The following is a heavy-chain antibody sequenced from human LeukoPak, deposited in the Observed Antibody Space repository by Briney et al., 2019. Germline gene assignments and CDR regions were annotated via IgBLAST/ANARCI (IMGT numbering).Heavy chain of an antibody. CDR1: GFTFDDYG. Sequence: GGSLRLSCAASGFTFDDYGMSWVRQAPGKGLEWVSGINWNGGRTGYANSVKGRFTISRDNAKNSLYLQMNSLRAEDTALYYCARGYGLGSYLYWGQGTLVTVSA. CDR2: INWNGGRT. D-gene: IGHD3-10*01. V-gene: IGHV3-20*04. J-gene: IGHJ4*02. CDR3: ARGYGLGSYLY.